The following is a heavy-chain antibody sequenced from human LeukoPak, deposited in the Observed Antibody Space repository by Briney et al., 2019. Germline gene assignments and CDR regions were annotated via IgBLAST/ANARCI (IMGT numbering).Heavy chain of an antibody. Sequence: GGSLRLSCAASGFTFSSYWMSWVRQAPGKGLEWVANIKQDGSEKYYVDSVKGRFTISRDNAKNSLYLQMNSLRAEDTAVYYCAGEGYSSSPSLNGIDPWGQGTLVTVSS. CDR3: AGEGYSSSPSLNGIDP. D-gene: IGHD6-6*01. V-gene: IGHV3-7*01. CDR1: GFTFSSYW. J-gene: IGHJ5*02. CDR2: IKQDGSEK.